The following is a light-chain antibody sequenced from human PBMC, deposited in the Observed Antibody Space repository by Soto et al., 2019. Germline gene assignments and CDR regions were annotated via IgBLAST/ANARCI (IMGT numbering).Light chain of an antibody. CDR3: SSHTSGSTRV. CDR2: EVT. Sequence: QSALTQPASVSGSPGQSIAISCTGTSSDVGGYDYVSWYQQHPDQAPKLMIYEVTKRPSGVSNRFSGSKSGNTASLTISGLQPEDEADYYCSSHTSGSTRVFGSGTKVTVL. J-gene: IGLJ1*01. V-gene: IGLV2-14*01. CDR1: SSDVGGYDY.